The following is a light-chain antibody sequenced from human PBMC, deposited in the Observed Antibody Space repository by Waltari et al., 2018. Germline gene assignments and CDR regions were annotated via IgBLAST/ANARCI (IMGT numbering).Light chain of an antibody. Sequence: SSELTQDPPVSVALGQTVRITGQEDSLRSNNAGGYQQKPGQAPVLVIYGKNNRPSGIPDRFSGSSSGNTASLTITGAQAEDEADYYCNSRDSSGNHVVFGGGTKLTVL. CDR1: SLRSNN. CDR2: GKN. CDR3: NSRDSSGNHVV. J-gene: IGLJ2*01. V-gene: IGLV3-19*01.